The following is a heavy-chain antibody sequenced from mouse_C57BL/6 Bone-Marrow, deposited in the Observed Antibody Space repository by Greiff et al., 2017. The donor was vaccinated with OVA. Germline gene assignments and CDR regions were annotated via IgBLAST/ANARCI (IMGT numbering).Heavy chain of an antibody. Sequence: EVHLVESGGGLVKPGGSLKLSCAASGFTFSDYGMHWVRQAPEKGLEWVAYISSGSSTIYYADTVKGRFTISRDNAKNTPFLQMTSLRSEDTAMYYCARAWGDYWGQGTSVTVSS. CDR2: ISSGSSTI. CDR3: ARAWGDY. CDR1: GFTFSDYG. J-gene: IGHJ4*01. V-gene: IGHV5-17*01.